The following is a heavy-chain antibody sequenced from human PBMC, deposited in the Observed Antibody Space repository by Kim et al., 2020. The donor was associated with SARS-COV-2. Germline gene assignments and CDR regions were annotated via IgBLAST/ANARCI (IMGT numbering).Heavy chain of an antibody. CDR1: GGTFSSYA. CDR3: ARAAIGGYSYGYHYYYMDV. CDR2: IIPIFVTA. D-gene: IGHD5-18*01. V-gene: IGHV1-69*13. Sequence: SVKVSCMASGGTFSSYAISWVRQAPGQGLEWMGGIIPIFVTANYAQKFQGRVTITADESTSTAYMELSSLRSEDTAVYYCARAAIGGYSYGYHYYYMDVWGKGTTVTVSS. J-gene: IGHJ6*03.